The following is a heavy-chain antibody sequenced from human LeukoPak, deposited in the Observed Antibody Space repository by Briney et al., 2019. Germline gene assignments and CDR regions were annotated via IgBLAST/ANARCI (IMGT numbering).Heavy chain of an antibody. Sequence: ASVKVSCKASGGTFSSYAISWVRQAPGQGLEWMGRIIPIFGIANYAQKFQGRVTITADKSTSTAYMELSSLRSGDTAVYYCARDKENYYDSSGYLNYWGQGTLVTVSS. D-gene: IGHD3-22*01. CDR2: IIPIFGIA. V-gene: IGHV1-69*04. J-gene: IGHJ4*02. CDR3: ARDKENYYDSSGYLNY. CDR1: GGTFSSYA.